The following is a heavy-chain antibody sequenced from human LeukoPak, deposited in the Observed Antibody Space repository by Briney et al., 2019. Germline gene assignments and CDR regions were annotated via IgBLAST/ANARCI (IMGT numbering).Heavy chain of an antibody. CDR2: ISSSSSYI. CDR1: GFTFSSYT. V-gene: IGHV3-21*01. D-gene: IGHD2-15*01. Sequence: GGSLRLSCAASGFTFSSYTMNWVRQAPGKGLEWVSSISSSSSYIYYADSVKGRFTISRDNAKNSLYLQMNSLRAEDTAVYYCARLYCSGGSCSVWDAFDIWGQGTMVTVSS. CDR3: ARLYCSGGSCSVWDAFDI. J-gene: IGHJ3*02.